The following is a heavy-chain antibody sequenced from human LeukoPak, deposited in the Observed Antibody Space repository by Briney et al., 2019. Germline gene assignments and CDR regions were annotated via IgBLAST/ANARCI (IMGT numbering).Heavy chain of an antibody. CDR2: ISSSSSYI. Sequence: GGSLRLSCAASGFTFSSYSMNWVRQAPGKGLEWVSSISSSSSYIYYADSVKGRFTISRDNAKNSLYLQMSSLRAEDTAVYYCARMVPAAPSYFDYWGQGTLVTVSS. V-gene: IGHV3-21*01. CDR1: GFTFSSYS. CDR3: ARMVPAAPSYFDY. D-gene: IGHD2-2*01. J-gene: IGHJ4*02.